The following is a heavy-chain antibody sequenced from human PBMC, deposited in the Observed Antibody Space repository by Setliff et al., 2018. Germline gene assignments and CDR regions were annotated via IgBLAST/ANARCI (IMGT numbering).Heavy chain of an antibody. CDR2: IYYTGIT. D-gene: IGHD2-2*01. CDR3: VRTFNGSPADR. Sequence: PSETLSLTCTVSGDSINTPTYHWGWVRQPPGKGLEWIGLIYYTGITYYNPSLKSRVTISEDMSENQISLKLNPVTAAGTAVYYCVRTFNGSPADRWGQGTLVTVSS. V-gene: IGHV4-39*01. CDR1: GDSINTPTYH. J-gene: IGHJ5*02.